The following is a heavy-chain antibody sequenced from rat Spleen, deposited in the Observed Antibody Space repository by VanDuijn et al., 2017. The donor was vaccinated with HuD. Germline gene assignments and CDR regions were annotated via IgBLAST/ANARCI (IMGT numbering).Heavy chain of an antibody. J-gene: IGHJ2*01. CDR2: ISFDGYNT. CDR3: ARSAYFDY. CDR1: GFTFSYYG. Sequence: EVQLVESGGGLVQPGRSLKLSCAASGFTFSYYGMAWVRQAPTRGLEWVATISFDGYNTFFRDSVKGRFTISRDNAKNTQYLQMDSLRSEDTATYFCARSAYFDYWGQGVMVTVSS. V-gene: IGHV5-29*01.